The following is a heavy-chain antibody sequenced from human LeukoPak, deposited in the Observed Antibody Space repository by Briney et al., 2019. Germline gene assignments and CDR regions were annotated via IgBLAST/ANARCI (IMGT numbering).Heavy chain of an antibody. D-gene: IGHD2-21*01. CDR1: GFTFSSYA. CDR2: ISYDGSNK. J-gene: IGHJ3*02. Sequence: GSLRLSCAASGFTFSSYAMHWVRQAPGKGLEWVAVISYDGSNKYYADSVKGRFTISRDNSKNTLYLQMNSLRAEDMAVYYCARSKGVYSLDIWGQGTMVTVSS. V-gene: IGHV3-30-3*01. CDR3: ARSKGVYSLDI.